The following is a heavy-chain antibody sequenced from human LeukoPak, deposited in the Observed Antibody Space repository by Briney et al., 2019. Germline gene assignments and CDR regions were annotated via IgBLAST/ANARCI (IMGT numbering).Heavy chain of an antibody. Sequence: ASVKVSCKASGYTFTGYYMHWVRQAPGQGLEWMGWINPNSGGTNYAQKFQGRVTMTRDTSISTAYMELSRLRSDDTAVYYCARDFRRYSSSAPFDYWGQGTLVTVSS. V-gene: IGHV1-2*02. CDR2: INPNSGGT. CDR1: GYTFTGYY. D-gene: IGHD6-6*01. CDR3: ARDFRRYSSSAPFDY. J-gene: IGHJ4*02.